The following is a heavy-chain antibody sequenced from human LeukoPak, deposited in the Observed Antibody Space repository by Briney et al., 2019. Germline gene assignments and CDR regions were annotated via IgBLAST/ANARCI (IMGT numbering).Heavy chain of an antibody. CDR2: IYPGDSDT. V-gene: IGHV5-51*01. Sequence: GESLKISCKGSGYRFTSYWIGWVRQMPGKGLEWMGIIYPGDSDTRYSPSFQGQVTISADKSISTAYLQWSSLKASDTAMYYCARLDGSGSYYTNWFDPWGQGTLVTVSS. CDR3: ARLDGSGSYYTNWFDP. D-gene: IGHD3-10*01. CDR1: GYRFTSYW. J-gene: IGHJ5*02.